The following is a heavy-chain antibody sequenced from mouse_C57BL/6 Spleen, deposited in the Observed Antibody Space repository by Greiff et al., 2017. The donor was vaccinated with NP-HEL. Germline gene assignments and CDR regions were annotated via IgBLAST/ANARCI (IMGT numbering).Heavy chain of an antibody. CDR2: ISYDGSN. J-gene: IGHJ2*01. V-gene: IGHV3-6*01. CDR1: GYSITSGYY. D-gene: IGHD1-1*01. CDR3: ANAAHYYGSSYFDY. Sequence: DVKLVESGPGLVKPSQSLSLTCSVTGYSITSGYYWNWIRQFPGNKLEWMGYISYDGSNNYNPSLKNRISITRDTSKNQFFLKLNSVTTEDTATYYCANAAHYYGSSYFDYWGQGTTLTVSS.